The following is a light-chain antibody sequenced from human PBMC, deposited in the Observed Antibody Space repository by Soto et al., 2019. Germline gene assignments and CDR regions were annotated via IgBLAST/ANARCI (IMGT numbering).Light chain of an antibody. V-gene: IGKV3-15*01. CDR1: QSVSSN. Sequence: EIVMTQSPAPLSVSPGERATLSCRASQSVSSNLAWYQQKAGQAPRLLIYGASTRATGIPARFSGSGSGTEFTLTISSLQSEDFAVYYCQQYNNWPITFGQGTRLEIK. J-gene: IGKJ5*01. CDR3: QQYNNWPIT. CDR2: GAS.